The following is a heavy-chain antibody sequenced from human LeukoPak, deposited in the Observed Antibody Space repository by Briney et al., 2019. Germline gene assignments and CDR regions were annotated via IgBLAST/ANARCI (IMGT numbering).Heavy chain of an antibody. J-gene: IGHJ4*02. CDR2: ISSSGSNI. CDR1: GFTFSSYE. CDR3: ARDPARGGY. D-gene: IGHD3-16*01. Sequence: GGSLRLSCAASGFTFSSYEMNWVRQAPGKGLEWVSYISSSGSNIYYADSVKGRFTISRDNAKNSLYLQMNRLRAEDTAVYYCARDPARGGYWGQGTLVTVSS. V-gene: IGHV3-48*03.